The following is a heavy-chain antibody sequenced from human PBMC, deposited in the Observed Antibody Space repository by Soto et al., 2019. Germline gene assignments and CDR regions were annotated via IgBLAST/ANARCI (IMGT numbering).Heavy chain of an antibody. Sequence: PSETLSPTRAVYGGSFRDYLWTWIRQSPGKGLEWIGEINHSGSTNYNPSLKSRVTISLDKSKNQSSLKLSSVTAADTAVYYCARVMASSSWVGARPFEDCGQGTLVTVS. CDR1: GGSFRDYL. V-gene: IGHV4-34*01. J-gene: IGHJ4*02. CDR3: ARVMASSSWVGARPFED. CDR2: INHSGST. D-gene: IGHD6-13*01.